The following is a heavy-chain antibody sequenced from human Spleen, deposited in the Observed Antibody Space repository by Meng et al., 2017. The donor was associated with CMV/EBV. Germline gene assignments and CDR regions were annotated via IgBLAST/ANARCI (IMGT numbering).Heavy chain of an antibody. J-gene: IGHJ6*02. Sequence: ASVKVSCKASGYTFSTYNMHWVRQAPGQGLEWMGWISGYNENTDYPQKLQGRVTMTKDTSTSTAYMEVRGLNSNDTAVYYCARDPSGAGSISYYYYYGMDVWGQGTTVTVSS. CDR2: ISGYNENT. V-gene: IGHV1-18*04. D-gene: IGHD6-19*01. CDR1: GYTFSTYN. CDR3: ARDPSGAGSISYYYYYGMDV.